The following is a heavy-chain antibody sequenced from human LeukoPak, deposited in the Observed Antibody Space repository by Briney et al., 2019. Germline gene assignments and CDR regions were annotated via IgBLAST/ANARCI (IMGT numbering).Heavy chain of an antibody. V-gene: IGHV3-7*05. Sequence: PGGSLRLSCAASGFTFSSDWMSWVRQAPGKGLEWVANIKQDGSEKYYVDPVKGRFTISRDNAKNSLYLQMNSIRAEDTAVYYCARSSIAARGWFDPWGQGTLVTVSS. CDR1: GFTFSSDW. J-gene: IGHJ5*02. D-gene: IGHD6-6*01. CDR2: IKQDGSEK. CDR3: ARSSIAARGWFDP.